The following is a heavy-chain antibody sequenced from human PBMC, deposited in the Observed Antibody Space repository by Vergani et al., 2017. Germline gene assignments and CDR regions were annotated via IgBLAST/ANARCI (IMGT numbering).Heavy chain of an antibody. Sequence: VSCKASGGTFSSYAISWVRQAPGQGLEWMGRIIPILGTANYAQKLQGRVTITADESTSTAYMELSSLRSEDTAVYYCASSSGSYDAFDIWGQGTMVTVSS. V-gene: IGHV1-69*11. CDR1: GGTFSSYA. J-gene: IGHJ3*02. CDR2: IIPILGTA. CDR3: ASSSGSYDAFDI. D-gene: IGHD1-26*01.